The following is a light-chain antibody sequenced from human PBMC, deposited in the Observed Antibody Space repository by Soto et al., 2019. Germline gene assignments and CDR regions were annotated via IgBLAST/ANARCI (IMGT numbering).Light chain of an antibody. CDR1: QSVSSSY. CDR2: GAS. J-gene: IGKJ1*01. V-gene: IGKV3-20*01. CDR3: QQYGSSPRT. Sequence: EIVLTQSPGTLSLSPGERATLSCRASQSVSSSYLAWYQQKPGQAPRLLIYGASSRATGIPDRFSGSGSETDFTLTISILEPEDFAVYYCQQYGSSPRTFGQGTKVEIK.